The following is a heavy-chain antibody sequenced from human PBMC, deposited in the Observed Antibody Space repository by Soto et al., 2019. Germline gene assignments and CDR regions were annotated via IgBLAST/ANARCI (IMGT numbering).Heavy chain of an antibody. D-gene: IGHD2-21*01. CDR2: IHYSENT. CDR1: GASISGANYY. Sequence: SETLSLTCTVSGASISGANYYWGWIRQPPGKGLDWIGSIHYSENTYYNPSLGSRVTISVDTSRNQISLNLSSVTAADTAVYYCARPRGQRTRIALTTGAQGTPVTVS. J-gene: IGHJ3*01. V-gene: IGHV4-39*01. CDR3: ARPRGQRTRIALTT.